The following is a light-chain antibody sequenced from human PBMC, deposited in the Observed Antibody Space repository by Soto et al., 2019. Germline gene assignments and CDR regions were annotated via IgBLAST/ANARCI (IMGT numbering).Light chain of an antibody. CDR2: GAS. J-gene: IGKJ1*01. CDR3: QLYNSYSEA. Sequence: EIVVTQSPVTLSVSPGERATLSWRASQSVSSNLAWYQQKPGQAPRLLIYGASTRATGIPARFSGSGSGTEFTLTISSLQPEDFVTYYSQLYNSYSEAFGQGTKV. CDR1: QSVSSN. V-gene: IGKV3-15*01.